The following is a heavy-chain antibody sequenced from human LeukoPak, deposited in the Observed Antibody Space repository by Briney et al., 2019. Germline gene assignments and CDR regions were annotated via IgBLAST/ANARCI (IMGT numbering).Heavy chain of an antibody. CDR2: ISAYNGNT. V-gene: IGHV1-18*01. J-gene: IGHJ4*02. CDR1: GYTFTSYR. D-gene: IGHD3-10*01. Sequence: ASVKVSCKASGYTFTSYRIGWVRQAPGQGLEWMGWISAYNGNTNYAQKLQGRVTMTTDTSTSTAYMELRSLRSDDTAVYYCARAPGGWFGKLLSRIDYWGQGTLVTVSS. CDR3: ARAPGGWFGKLLSRIDY.